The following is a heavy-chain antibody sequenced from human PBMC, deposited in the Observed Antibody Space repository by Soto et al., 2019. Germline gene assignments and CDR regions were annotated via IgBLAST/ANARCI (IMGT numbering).Heavy chain of an antibody. CDR2: IKQDGSER. CDR3: ARWDNGYDF. V-gene: IGHV3-7*01. D-gene: IGHD5-12*01. CDR1: GFTISSYW. J-gene: IGHJ4*02. Sequence: EVQLVETGGTLVQPGESLRLSCAASGFTISSYWMSWVRQAPGKGLEWVANIKQDGSERYYMGSVNGRFTISRDNAKNSLYLQMCSLTVEDTAVYYCARWDNGYDFGGQGTLVTISS.